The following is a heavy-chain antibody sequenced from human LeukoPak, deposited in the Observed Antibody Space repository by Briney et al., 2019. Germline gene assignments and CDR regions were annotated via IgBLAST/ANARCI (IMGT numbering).Heavy chain of an antibody. J-gene: IGHJ4*02. Sequence: SVKVSCKVSGGTFSIYAINWVRQAPGQGLEWMGRIIPIFGTGNYAQNFQGRVTITADTSTTTAYIELSSLRSEDMAVYYCTGGEILEGFTYWGQGTLVTVSS. V-gene: IGHV1-69*06. CDR3: TGGEILEGFTY. D-gene: IGHD3-3*01. CDR2: IIPIFGTG. CDR1: GGTFSIYA.